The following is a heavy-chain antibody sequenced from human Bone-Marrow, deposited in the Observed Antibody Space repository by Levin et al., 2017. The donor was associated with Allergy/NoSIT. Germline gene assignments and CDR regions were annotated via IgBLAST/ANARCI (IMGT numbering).Heavy chain of an antibody. D-gene: IGHD6-19*01. CDR2: ISYDGSNK. V-gene: IGHV3-30-3*01. CDR1: GFTFSSYA. Sequence: GESLKISCAASGFTFSSYAMHWVRQAPGKGLEWVAVISYDGSNKYYADSVKGRFTISRDNSKNTLYLQMNSLRAEDTAVYYCARDSFRYSSGSPRGNWFDPWGQGTLVTVSS. J-gene: IGHJ5*02. CDR3: ARDSFRYSSGSPRGNWFDP.